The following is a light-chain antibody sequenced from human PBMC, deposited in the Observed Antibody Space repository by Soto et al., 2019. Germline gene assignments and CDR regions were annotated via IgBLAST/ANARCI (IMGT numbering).Light chain of an antibody. CDR2: GAS. J-gene: IGKJ1*01. CDR1: QSVSSNF. V-gene: IGKV3-20*01. Sequence: EIVLTQSPGTLSLSPGERATLSCRASQSVSSNFLAWYQQKPGQAPRLLIYGASSRAVGIPDRFSGSGSGTDFTLTISRREPEDVAVYYCYQYYTSPWTFGQGTKVEIK. CDR3: YQYYTSPWT.